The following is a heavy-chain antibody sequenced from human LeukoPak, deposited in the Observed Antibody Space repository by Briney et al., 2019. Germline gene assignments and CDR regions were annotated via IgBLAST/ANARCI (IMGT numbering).Heavy chain of an antibody. CDR1: GFTFSSYS. CDR3: ASYYDFWSGYYTYYFDY. Sequence: GGSLRLSCAASGFTFSSYSMNWVRQAPGKGLEWVSSISSSSSYIYYADSVKGRFTISRDNAKNSLYLQMNSLRAEDTPVYYCASYYDFWSGYYTYYFDYWGQGTLVTVSS. J-gene: IGHJ4*02. D-gene: IGHD3-3*01. V-gene: IGHV3-21*01. CDR2: ISSSSSYI.